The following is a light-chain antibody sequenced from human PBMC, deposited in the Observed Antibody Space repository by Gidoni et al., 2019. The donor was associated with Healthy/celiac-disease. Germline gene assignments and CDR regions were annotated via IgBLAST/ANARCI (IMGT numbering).Light chain of an antibody. V-gene: IGLV2-14*01. CDR3: SSYTSSSTLVV. Sequence: QSALTQPASVSAAPGQSITISCTGTSSDGGGYNYVSWYQQHPGKAPTLMIYEVRNRPSGVSNRFPGSKSGNTDSLTISGFQAEDEADYYCSSYTSSSTLVVFGGGTKLTVL. J-gene: IGLJ2*01. CDR1: SSDGGGYNY. CDR2: EVR.